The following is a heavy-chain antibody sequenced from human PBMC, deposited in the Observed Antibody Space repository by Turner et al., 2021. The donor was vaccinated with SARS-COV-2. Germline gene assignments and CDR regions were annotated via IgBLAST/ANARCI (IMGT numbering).Heavy chain of an antibody. CDR2: FDPEDGET. D-gene: IGHD2-2*01. V-gene: IGHV1-24*01. CDR3: ATGTPLGYQNWFDP. J-gene: IGHJ5*02. CDR1: GYTLIELS. Sequence: QVKLVQSGAEVKKPGASVKVSCKVSGYTLIELSMHWVRQAPGKGLEWMGGFDPEDGETIYAQKFQGRVTMTEDTSTDTAYMELSSLRSEDTAVYYCATGTPLGYQNWFDPWGQGTLVTVSS.